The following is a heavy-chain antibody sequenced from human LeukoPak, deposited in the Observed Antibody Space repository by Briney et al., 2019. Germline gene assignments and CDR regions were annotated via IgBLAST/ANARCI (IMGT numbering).Heavy chain of an antibody. Sequence: GGSLRLSCAASGFSFSSYEMNWVRQAPGKGLEWVSYISNSGNIIYYADSAKGRFTISRDNAKNSLSLQMNSLRAEDTAVYYCARDWGPNPGYAVDFWGQGTLVTVSS. V-gene: IGHV3-48*03. CDR2: ISNSGNII. CDR3: ARDWGPNPGYAVDF. D-gene: IGHD3-16*01. J-gene: IGHJ4*02. CDR1: GFSFSSYE.